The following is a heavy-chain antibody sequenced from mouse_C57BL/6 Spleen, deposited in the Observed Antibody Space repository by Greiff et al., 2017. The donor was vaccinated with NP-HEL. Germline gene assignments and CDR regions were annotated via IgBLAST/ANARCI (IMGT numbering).Heavy chain of an antibody. CDR2: IDPETGGT. D-gene: IGHD1-1*01. J-gene: IGHJ2*01. CDR3: TRGGYYGSSEGYFDY. CDR1: GYTFTDYE. V-gene: IGHV1-15*01. Sequence: VQLQQSGAELVRPGASVTLSCKASGYTFTDYEMHWVKQTPVHGLEWIGSIDPETGGTAYNQKFKGKAILTADKSSSTAYMELRSLTSEDSAVYYCTRGGYYGSSEGYFDYWGQGTTLTVSS.